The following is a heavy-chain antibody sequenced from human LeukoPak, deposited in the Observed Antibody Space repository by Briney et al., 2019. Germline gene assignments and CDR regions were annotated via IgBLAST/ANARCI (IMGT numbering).Heavy chain of an antibody. D-gene: IGHD5-12*01. V-gene: IGHV3-23*01. CDR3: AKSRVGYDY. CDR1: GFTFSSYA. CDR2: ISGSGGDT. Sequence: QTGGSLGLSCAASGFTFSSYAMSWVRQAPGKGLEWVSVISGSGGDTDYADSVKGRFTISRDNSKNTLFLQMNSLRAEDTAIYYCAKSRVGYDYWGQGTLVTVSS. J-gene: IGHJ4*02.